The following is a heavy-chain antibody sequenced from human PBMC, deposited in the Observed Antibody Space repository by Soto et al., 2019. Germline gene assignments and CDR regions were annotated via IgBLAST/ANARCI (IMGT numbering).Heavy chain of an antibody. Sequence: GGSLRLSCAASGVTFVSYAMHWVLHAPGKGLEWVAVISYDGSNKYYADSVKGRFTISRDNAKNSLYLQMNSLRAEDTAVYYCAREYCSSTSCLNWFDPWGQGTLVTVSS. D-gene: IGHD2-2*01. J-gene: IGHJ5*02. CDR1: GVTFVSYA. V-gene: IGHV3-30-3*01. CDR3: AREYCSSTSCLNWFDP. CDR2: ISYDGSNK.